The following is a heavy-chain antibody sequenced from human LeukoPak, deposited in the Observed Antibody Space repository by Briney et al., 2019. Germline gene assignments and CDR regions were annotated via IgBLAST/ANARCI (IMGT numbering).Heavy chain of an antibody. CDR1: GGSISSYY. Sequence: SETLSLTCTVSGGSISSYYWSWVRQPPGKGLEWIGEIYYSGSTNYNPSLKSRGTISVDKSKNQFSLKLSSVTAADTAVYYCARCYYDSNYAFDIWGQGTMVTVSS. D-gene: IGHD3-22*01. CDR3: ARCYYDSNYAFDI. V-gene: IGHV4-59*12. J-gene: IGHJ3*02. CDR2: IYYSGST.